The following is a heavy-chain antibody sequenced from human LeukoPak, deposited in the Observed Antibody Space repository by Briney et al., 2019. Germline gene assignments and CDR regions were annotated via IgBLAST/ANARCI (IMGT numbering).Heavy chain of an antibody. J-gene: IGHJ6*02. Sequence: GGALRLSCAASGSTFSSYGMHWVRQAPGKGLEWVAVIWYDGSNKYYADSVKGRFTISRDNSRNTLYLQMNSLRAEDTAVYYCARASDPLMGYQLLLDYGMDVWGQGTTVTVSS. CDR2: IWYDGSNK. CDR1: GSTFSSYG. CDR3: ARASDPLMGYQLLLDYGMDV. D-gene: IGHD2-2*01. V-gene: IGHV3-33*01.